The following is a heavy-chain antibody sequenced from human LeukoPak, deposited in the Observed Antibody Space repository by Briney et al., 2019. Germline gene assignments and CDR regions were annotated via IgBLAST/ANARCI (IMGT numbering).Heavy chain of an antibody. CDR3: ARLKATVSIHAYFDS. CDR2: IDHSGST. CDR1: GYSISSGYY. V-gene: IGHV4-61*01. J-gene: IGHJ4*02. D-gene: IGHD4-17*01. Sequence: NPSETLSLTCTVSGYSISSGYYWTWIRQPPGKGLEWIGYIDHSGSTNYNPSLKSRVSISSDTSKNQFSLELSSVTAADTAVYYCARLKATVSIHAYFDSWGQGTLVTVSS.